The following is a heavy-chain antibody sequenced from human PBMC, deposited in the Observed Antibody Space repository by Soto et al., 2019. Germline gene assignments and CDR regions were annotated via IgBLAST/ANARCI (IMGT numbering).Heavy chain of an antibody. CDR2: TSGDGRIM. CDR3: ARGRAAYYFDY. Sequence: GGSVKLSCAASGFTFSSYPMHWVRQAPGKGLEHVSSTSGDGRIMYYLDSVKGRFTISRDNSKNTLYLQMGSLRTEDMAVYYCARGRAAYYFDYWGQGALVTVSS. J-gene: IGHJ4*02. D-gene: IGHD6-25*01. V-gene: IGHV3-64*02. CDR1: GFTFSSYP.